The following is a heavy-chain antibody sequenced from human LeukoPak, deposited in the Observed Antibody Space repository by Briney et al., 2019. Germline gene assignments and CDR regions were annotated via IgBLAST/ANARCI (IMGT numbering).Heavy chain of an antibody. Sequence: PGGSLRLSCAASGFTFRSYWMTWVRQAPGKGLEWVANIKEDGTEKYYVDSVKGRFTISRDNAKKSLYLQMNSLKTEDTAVYYCTLAAAGKRSNPVYYYYMDVWGKGTTVTISS. V-gene: IGHV3-7*03. D-gene: IGHD6-13*01. CDR3: TLAAAGKRSNPVYYYYMDV. CDR2: IKEDGTEK. J-gene: IGHJ6*03. CDR1: GFTFRSYW.